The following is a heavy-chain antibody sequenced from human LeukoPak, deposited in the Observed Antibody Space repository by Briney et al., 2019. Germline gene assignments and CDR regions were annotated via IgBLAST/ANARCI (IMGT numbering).Heavy chain of an antibody. Sequence: SETLSLTCTVSGGSISSYYWSWIRQPPGKGLEWIGYIYYSGSTNYNPSLKSRVTISVDTSKNQFSLKLSSVTAADTAVYYCVGTAQYYFDYWGQGTLVTVSS. J-gene: IGHJ4*02. D-gene: IGHD2-21*02. CDR1: GGSISSYY. V-gene: IGHV4-59*08. CDR3: VGTAQYYFDY. CDR2: IYYSGST.